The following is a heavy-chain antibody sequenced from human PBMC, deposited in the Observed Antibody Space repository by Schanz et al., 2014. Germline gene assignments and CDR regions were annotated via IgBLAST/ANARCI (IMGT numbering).Heavy chain of an antibody. CDR1: GGTFSSFG. Sequence: VQLEQSGAEVKKPGSSVKVSCKASGGTFSSFGINWVRQAPGQGLEWMGRIIPSLGLAKYEQKFQDKVTITADTSTTTAYMELSGLRSDDTAVYYCARAKRFGDMDVWGQGTTVTVSS. CDR2: IIPSLGLA. J-gene: IGHJ6*02. CDR3: ARAKRFGDMDV. D-gene: IGHD3-10*01. V-gene: IGHV1-69*04.